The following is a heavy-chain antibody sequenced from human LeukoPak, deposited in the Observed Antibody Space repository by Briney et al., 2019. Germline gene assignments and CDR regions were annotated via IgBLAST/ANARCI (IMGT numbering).Heavy chain of an antibody. CDR2: IYSGGST. CDR1: GFTVSSNY. J-gene: IGHJ4*02. Sequence: PGGSLRLSCAASGFTVSSNYMSWVRQAPGKGLEWVSVIYSGGSTYYADSVKGRFTISRDNSKNTLYLQMNSLRAEDTAVYYCARDPKLSYFDYWGQGTLVTVSS. V-gene: IGHV3-66*01. CDR3: ARDPKLSYFDY.